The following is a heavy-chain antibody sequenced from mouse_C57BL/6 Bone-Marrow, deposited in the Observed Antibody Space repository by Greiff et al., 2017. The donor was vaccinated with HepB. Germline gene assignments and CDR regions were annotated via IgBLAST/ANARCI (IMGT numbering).Heavy chain of an antibody. Sequence: DVQLVESGPGLVKPSQSLSLTCSVTGYSITSGYYWTWIRQFPGNKLEWMGYISYDGSNNYNPSLNNRISITRDTSKNQFFLKLNSVTTEDTATYYCAITTVVATDYWGQGTSVTVSS. V-gene: IGHV3-6*01. CDR3: AITTVVATDY. CDR2: ISYDGSN. CDR1: GYSITSGYY. J-gene: IGHJ4*01. D-gene: IGHD1-1*01.